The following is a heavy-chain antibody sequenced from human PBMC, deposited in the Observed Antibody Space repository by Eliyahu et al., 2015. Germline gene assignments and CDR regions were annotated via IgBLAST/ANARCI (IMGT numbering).Heavy chain of an antibody. V-gene: IGHV3-30*03. CDR3: GVVVISI. CDR2: ISYDGSNK. CDR1: GFTFSXYG. J-gene: IGHJ4*02. D-gene: IGHD3-22*01. Sequence: QVQLVESGGGVVQPGRSLXLSXAASGFTFSXYGMHWVRQAPGKGLEWVAVISYDGSNKYYADSVKGRFTISRDNSKNTLYLQMNSLRAEDTAVYYCGVVVISIWGQGTLVTVSS.